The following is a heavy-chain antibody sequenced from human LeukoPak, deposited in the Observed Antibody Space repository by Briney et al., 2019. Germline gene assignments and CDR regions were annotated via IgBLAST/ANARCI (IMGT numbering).Heavy chain of an antibody. Sequence: GGSLRLSCAASGFTFSDYNMNWVRQAPGKGLEWVSSISRSSYYIYYTDSVKGRFTISRDNAKNSLYLQMNSLRAEDTALYYCAREVRVGGGYYYDGPYYFDYWGQGTLVTVSS. CDR2: ISRSSYYI. CDR3: AREVRVGGGYYYDGPYYFDY. J-gene: IGHJ4*02. D-gene: IGHD3-22*01. V-gene: IGHV3-21*04. CDR1: GFTFSDYN.